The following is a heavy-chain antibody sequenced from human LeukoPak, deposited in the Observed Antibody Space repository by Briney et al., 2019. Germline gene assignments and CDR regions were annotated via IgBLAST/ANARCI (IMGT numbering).Heavy chain of an antibody. Sequence: SQTLSLTCTVSGGSISSGGYYWSWIRQHPGKGLEWIGYIYYSGSTYYNPSLKSRVTISVDTSKNQFSLKLSSVTAADTAVYYCARDYYDSSGYVCAFDIWGQGTMVTVSS. CDR2: IYYSGST. CDR1: GGSISSGGYY. D-gene: IGHD3-22*01. J-gene: IGHJ3*02. V-gene: IGHV4-31*03. CDR3: ARDYYDSSGYVCAFDI.